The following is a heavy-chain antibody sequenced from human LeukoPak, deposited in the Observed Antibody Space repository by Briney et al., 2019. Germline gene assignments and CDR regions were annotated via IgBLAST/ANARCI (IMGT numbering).Heavy chain of an antibody. V-gene: IGHV4-34*01. CDR1: GGSFSGYY. CDR3: ARVGYPGDFDY. CDR2: INHSGST. J-gene: IGHJ4*02. Sequence: SETLSLTCVVYGGSFSGYYWSWIRQPPGKGLEWIGEINHSGSTNYNPSLKSRVTISVDTSKNQFSLKLSSVTAADTAVYYCARVGYPGDFDYWGQGTLSPSPQ. D-gene: IGHD3-16*01.